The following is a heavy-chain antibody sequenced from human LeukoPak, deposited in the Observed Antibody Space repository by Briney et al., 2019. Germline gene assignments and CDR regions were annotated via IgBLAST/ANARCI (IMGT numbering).Heavy chain of an antibody. V-gene: IGHV4-4*07. CDR2: FSTSGIA. Sequence: SETLSLTCIVSGGSISTYYWTWIRQPAGKGLEWIGRFSTSGIANYNPSLKSRVTMSVDTSKNQFFLKLNSVTAVDTAVYYCMRDGPSWGLLWGQGALVTVSS. D-gene: IGHD7-27*01. CDR3: MRDGPSWGLL. J-gene: IGHJ4*02. CDR1: GGSISTYY.